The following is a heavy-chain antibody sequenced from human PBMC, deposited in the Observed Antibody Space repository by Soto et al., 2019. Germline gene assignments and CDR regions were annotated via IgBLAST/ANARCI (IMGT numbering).Heavy chain of an antibody. CDR2: ITSSGFDI. V-gene: IGHV3-21*01. J-gene: IGHJ5*02. CDR1: GFPFSSYS. Sequence: EVQLVESGGGLVKPGGSLRLSCAASGFPFSSYSMSWVRQAPGKGLEWVSSITSSGFDIYYAVSVKGRFSNSRDNAKKSLYLKMNSLRADDTAVYFCTRRTGTTYAPWGQGPLVTVSS. D-gene: IGHD1-1*01. CDR3: TRRTGTTYAP.